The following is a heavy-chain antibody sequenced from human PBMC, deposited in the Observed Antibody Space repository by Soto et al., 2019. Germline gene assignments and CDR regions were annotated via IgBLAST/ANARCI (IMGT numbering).Heavy chain of an antibody. CDR2: ISGSGGST. Sequence: EVQLLESGGGLVQPGGSLRLSCAASGFTFSSYAMSWVRQAPGKGLEWVSAISGSGGSTYYADSVKGRITISRDNSKNTLYLQMNSLRAEDTAVYYCAKDLYPVTWFGGYYFDYWGQGTLVTVSS. D-gene: IGHD3-16*01. CDR1: GFTFSSYA. J-gene: IGHJ4*02. CDR3: AKDLYPVTWFGGYYFDY. V-gene: IGHV3-23*01.